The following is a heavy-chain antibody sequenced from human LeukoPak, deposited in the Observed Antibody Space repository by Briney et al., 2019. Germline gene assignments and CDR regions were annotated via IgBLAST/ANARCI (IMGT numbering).Heavy chain of an antibody. V-gene: IGHV3-23*01. CDR1: GFTFNICA. Sequence: GGSLRLSCAASGFTFNICAMSWVRQAPGKGLEWVSSIGSTDIYYADSVKGRFTVSRDNSKNTLYLHLNSLRAEDSAVYYCAKDATPGNSSWDYFAFWGQGTVVTVSS. CDR3: AKDATPGNSSWDYFAF. J-gene: IGHJ4*02. D-gene: IGHD1-7*01. CDR2: IGSTDI.